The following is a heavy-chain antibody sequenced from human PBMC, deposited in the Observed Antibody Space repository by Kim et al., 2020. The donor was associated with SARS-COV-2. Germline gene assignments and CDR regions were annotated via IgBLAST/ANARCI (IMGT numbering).Heavy chain of an antibody. CDR3: ARETYGDYVFDY. V-gene: IGHV3-33*01. Sequence: YYEHYVKGRFTISRDNSKNTLYLQMNSLRAEDTAVYYCARETYGDYVFDYWGQGTLVTVSS. J-gene: IGHJ4*02. D-gene: IGHD4-17*01.